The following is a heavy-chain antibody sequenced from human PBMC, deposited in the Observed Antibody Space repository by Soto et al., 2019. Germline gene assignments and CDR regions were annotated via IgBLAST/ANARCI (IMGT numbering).Heavy chain of an antibody. CDR2: IWYDGSNK. J-gene: IGHJ4*02. V-gene: IGHV3-33*01. CDR3: ARGGYYYDSSGYSLDY. CDR1: GFTFSSYG. D-gene: IGHD3-22*01. Sequence: GGSLRLSCAASGFTFSSYGMHWVRQAPGKGLEWVAVIWYDGSNKYYADSVKGRFTISRDNSKNTLYLQMNSLRAEDTAVYYCARGGYYYDSSGYSLDYWSQGTLITVSS.